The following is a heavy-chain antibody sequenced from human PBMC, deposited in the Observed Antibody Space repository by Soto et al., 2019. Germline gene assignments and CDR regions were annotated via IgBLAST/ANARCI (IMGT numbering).Heavy chain of an antibody. J-gene: IGHJ4*02. Sequence: EVQLVESGGGLVQPGGSLRLSCAASGFTSSSYDMHWVRQATGKGLEWVSAIGTAGDTYYPGSVKGRFTISRENAKNSLYLQMNSLRAGDTAVYYCARGYSYGYFDYWGQGTLVTVSS. V-gene: IGHV3-13*01. CDR2: IGTAGDT. CDR1: GFTSSSYD. D-gene: IGHD5-18*01. CDR3: ARGYSYGYFDY.